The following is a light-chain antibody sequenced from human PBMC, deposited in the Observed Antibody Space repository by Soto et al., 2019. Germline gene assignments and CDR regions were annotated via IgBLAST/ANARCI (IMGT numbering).Light chain of an antibody. Sequence: QSVLSQSPSASGTPGQRVTISCSGSSSNIGSNYVFWYQQLPGTSPKVLIYRNYQRPSRVPDQFSGSKSGSSASLAISGLRSEDEADYYCAALDDSLRGWVFGGGTKLTVL. CDR3: AALDDSLRGWV. V-gene: IGLV1-47*01. J-gene: IGLJ3*02. CDR1: SSNIGSNY. CDR2: RNY.